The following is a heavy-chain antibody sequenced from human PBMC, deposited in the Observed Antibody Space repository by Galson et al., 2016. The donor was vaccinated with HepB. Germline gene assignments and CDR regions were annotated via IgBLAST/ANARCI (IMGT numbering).Heavy chain of an antibody. D-gene: IGHD1-26*01. V-gene: IGHV3-23*01. CDR1: GFTFDNHA. J-gene: IGHJ2*01. Sequence: SLRLSCAVSGFTFDNHAMSWVRQAPGKGLEWVSGVSGSGGSTYYADSVKGRFTISRDNSKNTLYLQMNSLRAEDTAVYYCAKSLIVGPTMNWYFDLWGRGTLVTVSS. CDR3: AKSLIVGPTMNWYFDL. CDR2: VSGSGGST.